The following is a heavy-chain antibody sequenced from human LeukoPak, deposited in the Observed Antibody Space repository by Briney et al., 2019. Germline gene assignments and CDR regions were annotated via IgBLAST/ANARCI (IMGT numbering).Heavy chain of an antibody. CDR3: ARQYYYDSGTIAY. V-gene: IGHV5-51*01. CDR2: IYPGYSDT. J-gene: IGHJ4*02. CDR1: GYSFTSYW. Sequence: GESLQISLQGSGYSFTSYWIGWVRQMPGKGPEWMGSIYPGYSDTRYRPSFQGQVTISADQSISTAYLESSSLKPSDPAMYYCARQYYYDSGTIAYWGQGTLVTVSS. D-gene: IGHD3-10*01.